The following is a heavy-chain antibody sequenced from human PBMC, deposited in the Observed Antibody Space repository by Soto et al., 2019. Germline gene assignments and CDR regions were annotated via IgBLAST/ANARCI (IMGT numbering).Heavy chain of an antibody. V-gene: IGHV3-33*01. Sequence: PGGSLRLSCPASGFTFSSYGMHWVRQAPGKGLEWVAVIWYDGSNKYYADSVKGRFTISRDNSKNTLYLQMNSLRAEDTAVYYCARESVWDDILTGMYNWFDPWGQGTLVTVSS. D-gene: IGHD3-9*01. CDR2: IWYDGSNK. CDR1: GFTFSSYG. CDR3: ARESVWDDILTGMYNWFDP. J-gene: IGHJ5*02.